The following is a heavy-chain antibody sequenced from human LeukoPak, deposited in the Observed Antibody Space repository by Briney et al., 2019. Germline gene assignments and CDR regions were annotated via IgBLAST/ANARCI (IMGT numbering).Heavy chain of an antibody. CDR1: GFTFSSYG. Sequence: GGSLRLSCAASGFTFSSYGMSWVRQAPGKGLEWVSGINWNGGSTGYADSVKGRFTISRDNAKNSLYLQMNSLRAEDTALYYCARDSYGDYSAFDYWGQGTLVTVSS. CDR3: ARDSYGDYSAFDY. CDR2: INWNGGST. D-gene: IGHD4-17*01. J-gene: IGHJ4*02. V-gene: IGHV3-20*04.